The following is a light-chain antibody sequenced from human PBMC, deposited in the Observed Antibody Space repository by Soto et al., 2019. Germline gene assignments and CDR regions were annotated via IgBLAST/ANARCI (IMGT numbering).Light chain of an antibody. CDR3: QQYGNSLPWT. CDR1: QGVSSRY. J-gene: IGKJ1*01. V-gene: IGKV3-20*01. CDR2: ATS. Sequence: EIVLTQSPGTLSFSPGERASLSCRSSQGVSSRYLAWYQQKPGQAPRPLIYATSSRATDVPDRFSGSGSGTDFTLTISRLEPEDFAVYYCQQYGNSLPWTFGQGTKV.